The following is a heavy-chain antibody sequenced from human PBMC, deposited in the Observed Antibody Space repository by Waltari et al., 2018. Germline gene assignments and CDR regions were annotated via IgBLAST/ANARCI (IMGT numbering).Heavy chain of an antibody. CDR2: ISYDGSNK. J-gene: IGHJ4*02. CDR1: GFTFSSYA. CDR3: ARDRSSEWTPFDY. D-gene: IGHD3-3*01. V-gene: IGHV3-30*01. Sequence: QVQLVESGGGVVQPGRSLRLSCSASGFTFSSYAMHWVRRAPGKGLEWVAVISYDGSNKYYADSVKGRFTISRDNSKNTLYLQMNSLRAEDTAVYYCARDRSSEWTPFDYWGQGTLVTVSS.